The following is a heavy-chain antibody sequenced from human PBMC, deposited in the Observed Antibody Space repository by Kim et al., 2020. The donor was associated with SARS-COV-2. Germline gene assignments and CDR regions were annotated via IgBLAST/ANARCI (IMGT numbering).Heavy chain of an antibody. CDR3: ARDLGALADY. Sequence: SETLSLTCTVSGGSITSYYWSWIRQPAGKGLEWIGRIYTSGSTDYNPSFQSRVTMSVDTSKKQFSLKLSSVTAADTAGYYCARDLGALADYWGQGTQVTVSS. J-gene: IGHJ4*02. V-gene: IGHV4-4*07. D-gene: IGHD3-16*01. CDR2: IYTSGST. CDR1: GGSITSYY.